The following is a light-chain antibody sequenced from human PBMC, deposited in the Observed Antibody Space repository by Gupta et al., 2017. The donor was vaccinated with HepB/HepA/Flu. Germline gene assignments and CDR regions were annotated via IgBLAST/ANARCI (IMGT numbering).Light chain of an antibody. V-gene: IGKV1-9*01. J-gene: IGKJ2*01. CDR1: QGISSY. Sequence: SASVGDRVTITCRASQGISSYLAWYQQKPGKAPKLLIYDASTLQSGVPSRFSGSGSGTEFTLTISSLQPEDFVTYSCQQFNSYPHTFGQGTKAEIK. CDR2: DAS. CDR3: QQFNSYPHT.